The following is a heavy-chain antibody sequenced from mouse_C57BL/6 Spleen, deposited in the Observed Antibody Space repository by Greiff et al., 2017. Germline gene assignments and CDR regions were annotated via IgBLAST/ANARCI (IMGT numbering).Heavy chain of an antibody. V-gene: IGHV5-4*01. CDR2: ISDGGSYT. J-gene: IGHJ4*01. CDR3: ARDGDDYLIYAMDY. CDR1: GFTFSSYA. Sequence: EVKLVESGGGLVKPGGSLKLSCAASGFTFSSYAMSWVRQTPEKRLEWVATISDGGSYTYYPDNVKGRFTISRDNAKNNLYLQMSHLNSEDTAMYYCARDGDDYLIYAMDYWGQGTSVTVSS. D-gene: IGHD2-4*01.